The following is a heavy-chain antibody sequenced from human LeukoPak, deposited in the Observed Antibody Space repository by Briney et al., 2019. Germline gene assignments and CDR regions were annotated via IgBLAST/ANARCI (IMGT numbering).Heavy chain of an antibody. V-gene: IGHV3-15*01. Sequence: GGSLRLSCAASGFTFSNAWMSWVRQAPGKGLEWVGRIKSKTDGGTTDYAAPVKGRFTTSRDDSKNTLYMQMNSLKTEDTAVYYCTTDIKVRGMATIIWGQGTLVTVSS. D-gene: IGHD5-24*01. CDR3: TTDIKVRGMATII. J-gene: IGHJ4*02. CDR2: IKSKTDGGTT. CDR1: GFTFSNAW.